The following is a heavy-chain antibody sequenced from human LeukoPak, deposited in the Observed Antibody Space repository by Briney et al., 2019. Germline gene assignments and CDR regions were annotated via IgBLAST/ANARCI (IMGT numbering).Heavy chain of an antibody. CDR1: GDSISTNHW. J-gene: IGHJ4*02. Sequence: SGTLSLTCAVSGDSISTNHWWSWVRQPPGKGLEWIGEVYHSGSTNYNPSLKSRVTISVDTSKNQFSLKLSSVTAADTAVYYCARDDNSFDYWGQGTLVTVSS. CDR3: ARDDNSFDY. CDR2: VYHSGST. V-gene: IGHV4-4*02.